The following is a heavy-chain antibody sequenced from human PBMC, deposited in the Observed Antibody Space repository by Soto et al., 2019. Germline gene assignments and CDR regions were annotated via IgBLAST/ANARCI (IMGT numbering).Heavy chain of an antibody. J-gene: IGHJ4*02. CDR3: ARVPAYSGYDYIDY. D-gene: IGHD5-12*01. CDR1: GGSFSGYY. Sequence: PSETLSLTCAVYGGSFSGYYWSWIRQPPGKGLEWIGESNQSGSTNYNPSLKSRVTISVDTSKNQFSLKLSSVTAADTAVYYCARVPAYSGYDYIDYWGQGTLVTVSS. CDR2: SNQSGST. V-gene: IGHV4-34*01.